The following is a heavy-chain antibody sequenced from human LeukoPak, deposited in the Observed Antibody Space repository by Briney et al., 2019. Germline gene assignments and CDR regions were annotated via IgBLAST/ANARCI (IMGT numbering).Heavy chain of an antibody. CDR2: ITGRDGST. J-gene: IGHJ4*02. CDR1: GFPFRDYA. D-gene: IGHD3-22*01. CDR3: AKSGIGGYYESSVLGEFDY. Sequence: GGSLRLSCALSGFPFRDYAMSWVRQAPGRGLEWVSAITGRDGSTYYADSVTGRFTISRDNSRNKLYLQLNSLRVEDTAVYYCAKSGIGGYYESSVLGEFDYWGQGTLVTVSS. V-gene: IGHV3-23*01.